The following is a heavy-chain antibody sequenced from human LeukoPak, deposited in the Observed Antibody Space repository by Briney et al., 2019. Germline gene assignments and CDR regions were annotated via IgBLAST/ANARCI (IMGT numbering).Heavy chain of an antibody. CDR1: GYTFTSYA. D-gene: IGHD2-2*02. V-gene: IGHV1-3*01. Sequence: GASVKVSCKASGYTFTSYAMHWVRQAPGQRLEWMGWINAGNGNTKYSQKFQGRVTITRDTSASTAYMELSSLRSEDTAVYYCARAYCSSTSCHRVWFDPWGQGTLVTVSS. J-gene: IGHJ5*02. CDR2: INAGNGNT. CDR3: ARAYCSSTSCHRVWFDP.